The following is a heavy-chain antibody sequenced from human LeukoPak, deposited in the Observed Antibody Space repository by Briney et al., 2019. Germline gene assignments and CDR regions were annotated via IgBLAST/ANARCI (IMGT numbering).Heavy chain of an antibody. Sequence: GGSLRLSCAASGFTFSSYSMNWVRQAPGKGLEWVSSISSSRSYIYYADSVMGRFTISRDNARNSLSLHMNSLRAEDTAVYYCARGARYCSGGNCYSNTLTYMDVWGKGTTVTISS. CDR3: ARGARYCSGGNCYSNTLTYMDV. J-gene: IGHJ6*03. V-gene: IGHV3-21*01. CDR1: GFTFSSYS. CDR2: ISSSRSYI. D-gene: IGHD2-15*01.